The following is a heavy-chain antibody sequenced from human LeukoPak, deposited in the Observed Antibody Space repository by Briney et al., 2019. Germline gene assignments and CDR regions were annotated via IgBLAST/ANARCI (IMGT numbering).Heavy chain of an antibody. Sequence: SETLSLTCTVSGGSISSYYWTWIRQPAGKGLEWIGRIYSSGSINYNPSLKSRVTMSVDKSQNQFSLKLSSVTAADTAVYYCARARDYYDSSSYPNWFDPWGQGTLVTVSS. V-gene: IGHV4-4*07. D-gene: IGHD3-22*01. J-gene: IGHJ5*02. CDR3: ARARDYYDSSSYPNWFDP. CDR1: GGSISSYY. CDR2: IYSSGSI.